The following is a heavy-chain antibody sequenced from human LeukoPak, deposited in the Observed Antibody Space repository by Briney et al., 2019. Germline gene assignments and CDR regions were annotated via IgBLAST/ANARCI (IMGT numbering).Heavy chain of an antibody. Sequence: ASVKVSCMASDSTFTNYDISWVRQAPGQGLEWMGWISGYNGNTNYAQRLQGRVTLTTDTSTSTAYMELRSLTSDDTAVYYCARQSAVVIAYVDYWGQGTLVTVSS. CDR2: ISGYNGNT. CDR1: DSTFTNYD. V-gene: IGHV1-18*01. CDR3: ARQSAVVIAYVDY. J-gene: IGHJ4*02. D-gene: IGHD2-21*01.